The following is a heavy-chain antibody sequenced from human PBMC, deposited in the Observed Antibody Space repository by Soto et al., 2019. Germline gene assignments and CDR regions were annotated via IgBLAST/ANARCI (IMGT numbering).Heavy chain of an antibody. J-gene: IGHJ4*02. D-gene: IGHD4-17*01. CDR1: GGTFSSYA. V-gene: IGHV1-69*01. CDR2: IIPIFCTA. CDR3: AREAVYGGNSPHFDY. Sequence: QVQLVQSGAEVKKPGSSVKVSCKASGGTFSSYAISWVRQAPGQWLEWMGGIIPIFCTANYAQKFQGRVTITADESTSTAYMELSSRRSEDTAVYYCAREAVYGGNSPHFDYWGQGTLVTVSS.